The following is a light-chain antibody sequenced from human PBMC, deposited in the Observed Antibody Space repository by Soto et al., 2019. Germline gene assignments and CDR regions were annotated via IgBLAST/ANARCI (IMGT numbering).Light chain of an antibody. CDR2: NAF. Sequence: EIVLTQSPGTLSLSPGERATLSCRASQTVSSNYLAWYQHKPGQAPRLLMYNAFSRATGTPDRFSGSGSGTDFILTISRLEPEDFTVYYCHQYASSPYTFGQGTKLEIK. CDR1: QTVSSNY. CDR3: HQYASSPYT. J-gene: IGKJ2*01. V-gene: IGKV3-20*01.